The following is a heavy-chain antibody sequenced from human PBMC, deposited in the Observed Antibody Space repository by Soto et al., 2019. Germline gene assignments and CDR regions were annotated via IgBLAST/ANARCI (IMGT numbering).Heavy chain of an antibody. Sequence: SETLSLTCTVSGGSIRSSSYYWGWIRQPPGKGLEWIGNIYYSGNSYYNPSLDSRVTISVDTSTNQFSLQLSSVTAADTAVYFCASLRRTNYYDSGGYSWGQGTLVTVSS. V-gene: IGHV4-39*01. D-gene: IGHD3-22*01. CDR2: IYYSGNS. J-gene: IGHJ5*02. CDR1: GGSIRSSSYY. CDR3: ASLRRTNYYDSGGYS.